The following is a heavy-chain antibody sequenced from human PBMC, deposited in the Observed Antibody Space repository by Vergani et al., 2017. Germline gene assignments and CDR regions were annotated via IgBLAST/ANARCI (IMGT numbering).Heavy chain of an antibody. CDR2: ISYDGSNK. Sequence: QVQLLESGGGVVQPGRSLRLSCAASGFTFSSYAMHWVRQAPGKGLEWVAVISYDGSNKYYADSVKGRFTISRDNSKNTLYLQMNSLRAEDTAVYYCARAGGSSPHYYYYYMDVWGKGTTVTVSS. CDR1: GFTFSSYA. D-gene: IGHD6-6*01. CDR3: ARAGGSSPHYYYYYMDV. J-gene: IGHJ6*03. V-gene: IGHV3-30*01.